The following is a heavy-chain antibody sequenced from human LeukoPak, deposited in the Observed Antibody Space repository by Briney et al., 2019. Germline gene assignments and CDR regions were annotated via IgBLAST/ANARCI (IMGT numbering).Heavy chain of an antibody. CDR3: ARIHCTSTSCSHRGIDY. J-gene: IGHJ4*02. Sequence: SETLSLTCGVYGDSFSGCYWSWIRQPPGMGLEWIAEISHSGSTNYNPSLRSRVTISVDTSKNQFSLKLSSVTAADTAVYYCARIHCTSTSCSHRGIDYWGQGTLVTVSS. CDR2: ISHSGST. D-gene: IGHD2-2*01. V-gene: IGHV4-34*01. CDR1: GDSFSGCY.